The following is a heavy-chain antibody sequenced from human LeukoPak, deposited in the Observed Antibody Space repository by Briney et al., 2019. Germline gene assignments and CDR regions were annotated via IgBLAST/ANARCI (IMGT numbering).Heavy chain of an antibody. V-gene: IGHV4-59*01. CDR2: IYYSGST. CDR3: ASEASSDDAFDN. CDR1: GGSISSYY. Sequence: PSETLSLTCTVSGGSISSYYWSWIRQPPGKGLEWIGYIYYSGSTNYNPSLKSRVTISVDTSKNQFSLKLSSVTAADTAVYYCASEASSDDAFDNWGQGTMVTVSS. J-gene: IGHJ3*02.